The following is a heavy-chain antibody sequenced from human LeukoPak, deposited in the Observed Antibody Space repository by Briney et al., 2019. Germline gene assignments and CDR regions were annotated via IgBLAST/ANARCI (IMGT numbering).Heavy chain of an antibody. D-gene: IGHD1-26*01. CDR1: GFTFSDAW. V-gene: IGHV3-15*01. J-gene: IGHJ4*02. CDR2: IKRRSDGETT. CDR3: TTLGGTPGFDF. Sequence: GGSLRLSCAASGFTFSDAWMSWVRQAPGKGLEWVGRIKRRSDGETTDYAAPVKGRFIISRDDSKDMMYLQMSSLTAEDTAVYFCTTLGGTPGFDFWGQGTLVIVSS.